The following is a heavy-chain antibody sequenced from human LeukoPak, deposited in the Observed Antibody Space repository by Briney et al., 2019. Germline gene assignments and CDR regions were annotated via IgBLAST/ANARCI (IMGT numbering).Heavy chain of an antibody. CDR2: IIPIFGIA. J-gene: IGHJ5*02. V-gene: IGHV1-69*15. CDR1: GGTFTSYA. D-gene: IGHD2-2*01. CDR3: ARDSDVEVPAASTGYWFDP. Sequence: SVKVCCKASGGTFTSYAISWVRQAPGQGLDWMGRIIPIFGIANYAQAYRGRVTITADESTSKAYMELSSLRSEDTGVYYCARDSDVEVPAASTGYWFDPWGQGTLVTVSS.